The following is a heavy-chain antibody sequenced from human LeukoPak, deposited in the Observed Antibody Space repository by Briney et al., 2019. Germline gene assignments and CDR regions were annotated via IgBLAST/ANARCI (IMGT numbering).Heavy chain of an antibody. V-gene: IGHV1-2*02. D-gene: IGHD3-10*01. CDR3: ARDLAGSGSDDAFDI. CDR1: GYTFTGYY. Sequence: ASVKVSCKASGYTFTGYYMHWVRQAPGQGPEWMGWINPNSGGTNYAQKFQGRVTMTRDTSISTAYMELSRLRSDDTAVYYCARDLAGSGSDDAFDIWGQGTMVTVSS. CDR2: INPNSGGT. J-gene: IGHJ3*02.